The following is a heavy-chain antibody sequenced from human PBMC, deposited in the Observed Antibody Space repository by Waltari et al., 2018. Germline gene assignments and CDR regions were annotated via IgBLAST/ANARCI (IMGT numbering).Heavy chain of an antibody. V-gene: IGHV4-39*01. J-gene: IGHJ4*02. Sequence: QLQLQESGPGLVKPSETLSPICSIPGGPISSTIYSWGWIRQPPGKGLEWIGSFIYNGNTYYNPSLKSRISFFVDTSKNQFLLQLRSVTAADTAMYYCARPGRVGGGSLMGLDYWGQGTLVTVSS. CDR2: FIYNGNT. CDR1: GGPISSTIYS. D-gene: IGHD2-15*01. CDR3: ARPGRVGGGSLMGLDY.